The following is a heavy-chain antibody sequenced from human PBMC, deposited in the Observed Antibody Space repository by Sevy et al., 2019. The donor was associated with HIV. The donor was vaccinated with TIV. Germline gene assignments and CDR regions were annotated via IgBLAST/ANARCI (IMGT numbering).Heavy chain of an antibody. CDR2: ISYDGSNK. Sequence: GGSLRLSCAASGFTFSSYGMHWVRQAPGKGLEWVAVISYDGSNKYYAHSVKGRFTISRDNSKNTLYLQMNSLRAEDTAVYYCAKGGTMVRGLTNFDYWGQGTLVTVSS. J-gene: IGHJ4*02. V-gene: IGHV3-30*18. CDR3: AKGGTMVRGLTNFDY. CDR1: GFTFSSYG. D-gene: IGHD3-10*01.